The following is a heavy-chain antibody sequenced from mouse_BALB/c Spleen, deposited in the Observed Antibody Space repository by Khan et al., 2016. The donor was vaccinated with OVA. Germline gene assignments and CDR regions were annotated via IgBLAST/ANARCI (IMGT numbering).Heavy chain of an antibody. CDR3: TRSDYVAGLTY. J-gene: IGHJ3*01. CDR1: GYSFSSYY. Sequence: VQLQQSGPELMKPGSSVKISCKASGYSFSSYYIHWVMQSQGKSLEWIGYIDPFSGGPNYNDKFKGKVTLTVDRSASTAYIHLSNLTSEDSAVYFCTRSDYVAGLTYWGQGTLVTVSS. CDR2: IDPFSGGP. V-gene: IGHV1S135*01. D-gene: IGHD2-4*01.